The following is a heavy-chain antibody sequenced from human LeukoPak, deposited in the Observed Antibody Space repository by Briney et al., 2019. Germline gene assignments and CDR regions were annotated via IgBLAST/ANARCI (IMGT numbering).Heavy chain of an antibody. D-gene: IGHD6-13*01. V-gene: IGHV4-30-4*01. CDR2: IYFSGSA. CDR1: GGSINTGDYY. CDR3: ATDIWQQQDY. Sequence: PSQTLSLTCTVSGGSINTGDYYWSWIRQPPGKDLEWIGYIYFSGSAYYNPSLKSRVAMSVDTSKNQFSLKLSSVTAADTAVYYCATDIWQQQDYWGQGTLVTVSS. J-gene: IGHJ4*02.